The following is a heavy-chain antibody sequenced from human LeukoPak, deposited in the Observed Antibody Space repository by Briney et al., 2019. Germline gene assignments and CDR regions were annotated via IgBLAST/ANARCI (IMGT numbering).Heavy chain of an antibody. CDR1: GFTFSSYG. J-gene: IGHJ4*02. Sequence: GGSLRLSCAASGFTFSSYGMHWVRQAPGKRLEWVAVISYDGSNKYYADSVKGRFTISRDNSKNTLYLQMNSLRAEDTAVYYCANLYYYDSSGYYKDLIDYWGQGTLVTVSS. V-gene: IGHV3-30*18. CDR3: ANLYYYDSSGYYKDLIDY. CDR2: ISYDGSNK. D-gene: IGHD3-22*01.